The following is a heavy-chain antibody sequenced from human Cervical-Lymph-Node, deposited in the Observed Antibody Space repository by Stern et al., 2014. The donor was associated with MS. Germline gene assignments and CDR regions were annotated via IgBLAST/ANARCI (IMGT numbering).Heavy chain of an antibody. CDR1: GFTFAAYA. Sequence: KLVPSGGGLVQPGRSLRLSCEDSGFTFAAYAMHWVRQAPGRGLEWVSRISWNSGGVAYAGSWKGTLHLSSDNDVTYLYLQMDTLRPEDAALYFCVKDIDSSVAVSFDSWGQGTLVTVSS. CDR3: VKDIDSSVAVSFDS. J-gene: IGHJ4*02. CDR2: ISWNSGGV. D-gene: IGHD6-6*01. V-gene: IGHV3-9*01.